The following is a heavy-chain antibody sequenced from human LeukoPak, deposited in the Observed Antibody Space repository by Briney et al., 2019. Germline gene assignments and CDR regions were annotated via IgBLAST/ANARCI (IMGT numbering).Heavy chain of an antibody. J-gene: IGHJ4*02. D-gene: IGHD3-3*01. V-gene: IGHV3-23*01. Sequence: GGSLRLSCAASGFTFSSYVMRWVRRAPGEGLESVSGISGGGAKTYNADSVKGRFTISRDNSKNTPYLQMNSLRAEDTALYYCAKDAKRNYDFWDRFDYWGQGTLVTVSS. CDR2: ISGGGAKT. CDR3: AKDAKRNYDFWDRFDY. CDR1: GFTFSSYV.